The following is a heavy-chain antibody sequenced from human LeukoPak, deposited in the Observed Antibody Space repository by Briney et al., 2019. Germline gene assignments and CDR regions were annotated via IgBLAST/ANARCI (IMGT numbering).Heavy chain of an antibody. CDR2: IQYGGSKN. D-gene: IGHD2-2*01. Sequence: GRSLRLSCAASGFTFSSYGMHWVRQAPGKGLEWVAAIQYGGSKNYYGDSVKGRFTISRDNSKNTLYLQMNSLRAEDTAVYYCARDSCSSPTCLDYWGQGTLVSVSS. CDR1: GFTFSSYG. CDR3: ARDSCSSPTCLDY. V-gene: IGHV3-33*05. J-gene: IGHJ4*02.